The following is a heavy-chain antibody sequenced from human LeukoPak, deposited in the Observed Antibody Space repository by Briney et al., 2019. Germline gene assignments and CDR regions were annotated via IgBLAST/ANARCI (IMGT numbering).Heavy chain of an antibody. CDR3: ARDRNGKDY. CDR2: IGQDGTEK. V-gene: IGHV3-7*03. CDR1: GFAFNTYW. Sequence: GGSLRLSCAASGFAFNTYWMSWVRQAPGKGLEWVANIGQDGTEKHHVDSVRGRFTISRDNAKNSVFLQMNSLRAEDTAVYYCARDRNGKDYWGQGTLVTVSS. D-gene: IGHD1-1*01. J-gene: IGHJ4*02.